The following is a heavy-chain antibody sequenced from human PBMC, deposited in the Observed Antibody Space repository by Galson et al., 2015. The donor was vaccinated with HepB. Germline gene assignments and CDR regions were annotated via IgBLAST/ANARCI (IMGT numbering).Heavy chain of an antibody. J-gene: IGHJ6*02. V-gene: IGHV5-10-1*01. Sequence: QSGAEVKKPGESLRISCKGSGYSFTSYWISWVRQMPGKGLEWMGRIDPSDSYTNYSPSFQGHVTISADKSISTAYLQWSSLKASDTAMYYCARHLGMDGDYYYGMDVWGQGTTVTVSS. CDR1: GYSFTSYW. CDR2: IDPSDSYT. D-gene: IGHD3-16*01. CDR3: ARHLGMDGDYYYGMDV.